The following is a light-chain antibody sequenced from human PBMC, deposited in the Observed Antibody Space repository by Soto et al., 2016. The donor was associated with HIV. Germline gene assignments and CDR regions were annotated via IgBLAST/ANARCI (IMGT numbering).Light chain of an antibody. CDR1: ALPKQY. CDR3: QSPDSSTNYV. V-gene: IGLV3-25*03. J-gene: IGLJ1*01. CDR2: KDS. Sequence: SYELTQPPSVSVSPGQTARITCSGDALPKQYAYWYQQEPGQAPVLVIYKDSERPSGIPERFSGSSSGTTVTLTISGVQAEDEADYYCQSPDSSTNYVFGTGTKVTVL.